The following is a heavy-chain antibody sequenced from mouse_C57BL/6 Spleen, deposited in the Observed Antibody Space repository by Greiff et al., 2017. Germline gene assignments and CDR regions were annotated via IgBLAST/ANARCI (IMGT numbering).Heavy chain of an antibody. CDR2: INPNNGGT. Sequence: EVQLQESGPELVKPGASVKMSCKASGYTFTDYNMHWVKQSHGKSLEWIGYINPNNGGTSYNQKFKGKATLTVNKSSSTAYMELRSLTSEDSAVYYCARDLTTVVATRGDYFDYWGQGTTLTVAS. CDR1: GYTFTDYN. J-gene: IGHJ2*01. D-gene: IGHD1-1*01. CDR3: ARDLTTVVATRGDYFDY. V-gene: IGHV1-22*01.